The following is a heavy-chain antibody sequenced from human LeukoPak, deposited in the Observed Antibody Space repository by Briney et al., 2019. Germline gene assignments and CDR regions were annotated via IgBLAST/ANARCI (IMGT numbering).Heavy chain of an antibody. CDR3: ARSGSGGFLYYFDY. Sequence: GGSLRLSCAASGFTFSSYAMRWVRQAPGKGLEFVSAISVKGGSTYYANSVKGRFTISRDNSENTLYLQMGSLRAEDMAVYYCARSGSGGFLYYFDYWGQGTLVTVSS. J-gene: IGHJ4*02. CDR2: ISVKGGST. D-gene: IGHD2-15*01. V-gene: IGHV3-64*01. CDR1: GFTFSSYA.